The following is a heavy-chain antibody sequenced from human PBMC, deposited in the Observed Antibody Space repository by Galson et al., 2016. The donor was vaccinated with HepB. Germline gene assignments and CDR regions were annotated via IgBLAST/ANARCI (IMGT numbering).Heavy chain of an antibody. CDR1: GYNFVYRT. D-gene: IGHD1-14*01. J-gene: IGHJ3*01. CDR2: INPGNGNT. CDR3: AKDLPGALRAFDV. V-gene: IGHV1-3*01. Sequence: SVKVSCKASGYNFVYRTLHWVRQAPGQRLEWMGWINPGNGNTRYSQRFQGRATITRDTPATTAYMALSGLKSEDTAIYYCAKDLPGALRAFDVWGQGTMVIVSS.